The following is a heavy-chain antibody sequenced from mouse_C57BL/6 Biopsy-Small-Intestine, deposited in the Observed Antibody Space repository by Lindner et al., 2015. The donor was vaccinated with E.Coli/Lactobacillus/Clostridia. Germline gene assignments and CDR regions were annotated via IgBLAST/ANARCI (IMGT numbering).Heavy chain of an antibody. V-gene: IGHV1-9*01. D-gene: IGHD1-1*01. CDR3: ATYHYGSRSYFDY. Sequence: VQLQESGAELMKPGASVKLSCKASGYTFTAYWIEWVRQRPGHGLEWFGEILPGSGNTQYNEKFKGKATFTADTSSNTAYMQLSALTTEDSAIYYCATYHYGSRSYFDYWGQGTTPTVSS. CDR1: GYTFTAYW. CDR2: ILPGSGNT. J-gene: IGHJ2*01.